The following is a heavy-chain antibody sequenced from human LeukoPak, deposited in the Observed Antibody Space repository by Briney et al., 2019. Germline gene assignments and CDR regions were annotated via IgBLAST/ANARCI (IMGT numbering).Heavy chain of an antibody. CDR3: ARDKCGGDCYLYYYYYYYMDV. J-gene: IGHJ6*03. CDR1: GFTFSSYW. Sequence: GGSLRLSCAASGFTFSSYWMHRVRQAPGKGLVWVSRINSDGSSTSYADSVKGRFTISRDNAKNTLYLQMNSLRAEDTAVYYCARDKCGGDCYLYYYYYYYMDVWGKGTTVTVSS. D-gene: IGHD2-21*02. V-gene: IGHV3-74*01. CDR2: INSDGSST.